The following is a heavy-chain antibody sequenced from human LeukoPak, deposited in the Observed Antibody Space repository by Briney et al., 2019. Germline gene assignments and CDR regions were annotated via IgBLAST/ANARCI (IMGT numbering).Heavy chain of an antibody. J-gene: IGHJ4*02. V-gene: IGHV7-4-1*02. CDR3: ARVGGFHPKYYYDSSGYYY. CDR1: GYTFTSYA. Sequence: ASVKVSCKASGYTFTSYAMNWVRQAPGQGLEWMGWINTNTGNPTYAQGFTGRFVFSLDTSVSTAYLQISSLKAEDTAVYYCARVGGFHPKYYYDSSGYYYWGQGTLVTVSS. D-gene: IGHD3-22*01. CDR2: INTNTGNP.